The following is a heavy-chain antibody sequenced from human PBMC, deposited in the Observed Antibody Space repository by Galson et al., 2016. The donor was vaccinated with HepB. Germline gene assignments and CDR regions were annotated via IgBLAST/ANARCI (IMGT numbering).Heavy chain of an antibody. V-gene: IGHV4-31*03. CDR2: IFYSGTT. CDR3: ARTTGDCGGDCSWFDP. J-gene: IGHJ5*01. D-gene: IGHD2-21*02. CDR1: GGSISRAKYY. Sequence: SLTCTVSGGSISRAKYYWSWIRQHPGRGLEWIGYIFYSGTTHYNPSLKSRVTISMDTSKNHFSLNLNSVTAADTAVYYCARTTGDCGGDCSWFDPWGQGTLVTVSS.